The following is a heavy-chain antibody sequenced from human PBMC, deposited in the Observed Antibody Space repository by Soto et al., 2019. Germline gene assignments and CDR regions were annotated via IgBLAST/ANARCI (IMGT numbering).Heavy chain of an antibody. CDR3: AKVARGQLGLGYYYMDV. Sequence: TGGSLRLSCAASGFTFDDYAMHWVRQAPGKGLEWVSGISWNSGSIGYADSVKGRFTISRDNAKNSLYLQMNSLRAEDTALYYCAKVARGQLGLGYYYMDVWGKGTTVTVSS. D-gene: IGHD6-13*01. CDR2: ISWNSGSI. CDR1: GFTFDDYA. V-gene: IGHV3-9*01. J-gene: IGHJ6*03.